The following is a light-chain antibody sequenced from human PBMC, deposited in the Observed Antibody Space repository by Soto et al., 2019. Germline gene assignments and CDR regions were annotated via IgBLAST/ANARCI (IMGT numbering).Light chain of an antibody. J-gene: IGLJ2*01. CDR3: QSYDSSLSAL. CDR1: SPNIGAGYD. V-gene: IGLV1-40*01. Sequence: QSVLTQPPSVSGAPGQRVTISCTGSSPNIGAGYDVHWYQQLPGTAPKLLIYGNNNRPSGVPDRFSGSKSGTSASLAITGLQAEDEADYYCQSYDSSLSALFGGGTKLTVL. CDR2: GNN.